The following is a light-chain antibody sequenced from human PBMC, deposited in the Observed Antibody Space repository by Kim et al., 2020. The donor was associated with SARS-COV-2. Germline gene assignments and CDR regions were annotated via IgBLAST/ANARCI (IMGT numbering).Light chain of an antibody. CDR1: NNVVGGFDF. CDR3: SSYTSASTGM. V-gene: IGLV2-14*03. CDR2: DVT. J-gene: IGLJ3*02. Sequence: GQSIPISCTGTNNVVGGFDFLSWYQHPPGKVPKLIIYDVTNRPSGVASRFSASTSDNTAFVTISGLQADDDADYYCSSYTSASTGMFGAGTQLTVL.